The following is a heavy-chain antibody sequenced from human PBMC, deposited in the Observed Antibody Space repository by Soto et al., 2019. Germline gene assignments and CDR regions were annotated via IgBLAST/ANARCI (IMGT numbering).Heavy chain of an antibody. CDR3: ARDQLYYYGSGTTDPFDY. D-gene: IGHD3-10*01. J-gene: IGHJ4*02. CDR1: GYTFTSYG. Sequence: GASVKVSCKASGYTFTSYGISWVRQAPGQGLEWMGWISAYNGNTNYAQKLQGRVTMTTDTSTSTAYMELRSLRSDDTAVYYCARDQLYYYGSGTTDPFDYRGQRTLDTGSS. CDR2: ISAYNGNT. V-gene: IGHV1-18*01.